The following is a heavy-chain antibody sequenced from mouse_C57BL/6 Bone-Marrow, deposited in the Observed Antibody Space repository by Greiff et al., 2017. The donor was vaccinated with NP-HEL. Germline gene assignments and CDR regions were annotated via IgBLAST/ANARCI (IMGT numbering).Heavy chain of an antibody. CDR3: ARTIDYYGSWFAY. CDR2: IYPSDSET. Sequence: QVQLQQPGAELVRPGSSVKLSCKASGYWMDWVKQRPGQGLEWIGNIYPSDSETHYNQKFKDKATLTVDKSSSTAYMQLSSLTSEDSAVYYCARTIDYYGSWFAYWGQGTLVTVSA. CDR1: GYW. V-gene: IGHV1-61*01. D-gene: IGHD1-1*01. J-gene: IGHJ3*01.